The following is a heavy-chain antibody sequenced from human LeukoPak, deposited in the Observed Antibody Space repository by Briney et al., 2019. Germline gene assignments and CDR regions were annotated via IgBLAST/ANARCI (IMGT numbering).Heavy chain of an antibody. Sequence: GGSLRLSCEASRLTFSNSWMHWARQVPGKGRVWVSRMYGDMRDISYADSVKGRFTISRDNAKNTVYLQMNSLRGEDTAVYYCARNLGLRGSTWGQGTLVTVSS. CDR2: MYGDMRDI. J-gene: IGHJ5*02. V-gene: IGHV3-74*01. CDR1: RLTFSNSW. D-gene: IGHD5-12*01. CDR3: ARNLGLRGST.